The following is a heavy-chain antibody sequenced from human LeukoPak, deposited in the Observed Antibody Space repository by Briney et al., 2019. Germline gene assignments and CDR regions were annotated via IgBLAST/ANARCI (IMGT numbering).Heavy chain of an antibody. CDR2: IYYSGST. V-gene: IGHV4-59*08. CDR1: GGSISSYY. CDR3: ARYDSYNNWFDP. Sequence: SETLSLTCTVSGGSISSYYWSWIRQPPGKGLEWIGYIYYSGSTNYNPSLKSRVTISVDTSKNQFSLKLSSVTAADMAVYYCARYDSYNNWFDPWGQGTLVTVSS. D-gene: IGHD5-24*01. J-gene: IGHJ5*02.